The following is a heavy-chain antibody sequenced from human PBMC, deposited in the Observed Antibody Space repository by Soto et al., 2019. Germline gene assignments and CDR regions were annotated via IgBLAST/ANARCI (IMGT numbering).Heavy chain of an antibody. D-gene: IGHD3-10*01. V-gene: IGHV3-23*01. J-gene: IGHJ4*02. CDR3: AHRIRFCELLSLLYVY. CDR2: VTASGDRT. Sequence: GGSLRLCCAASGFTFSSHAMTWVRQAPGKGLEWVSTVTASGDRTFCADSVKGRFTISRDNSKNTLSLQMSSLRAEDTAVYFCAHRIRFCELLSLLYVYSGQRPLVTVSS. CDR1: GFTFSSHA.